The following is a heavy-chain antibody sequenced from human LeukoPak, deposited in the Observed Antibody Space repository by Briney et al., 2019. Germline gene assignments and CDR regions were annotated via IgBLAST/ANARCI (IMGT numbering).Heavy chain of an antibody. J-gene: IGHJ3*02. D-gene: IGHD2-15*01. CDR1: GGSISSSSYY. Sequence: SETLSLTCTVSGGSISSSSYYGGWIRQPPGKGLEWIASIYYSGITYFNPSLNRRLTISVDTSKNQFSLKLSSVTAADTAVYYCARPSCSGGSCYAFDIWGQGTMVTVSS. CDR3: ARPSCSGGSCYAFDI. V-gene: IGHV4-39*01. CDR2: IYYSGIT.